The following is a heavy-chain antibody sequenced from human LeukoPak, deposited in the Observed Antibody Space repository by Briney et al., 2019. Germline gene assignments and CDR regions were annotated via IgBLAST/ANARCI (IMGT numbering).Heavy chain of an antibody. CDR2: IIPIFGTA. CDR1: GGTFSSYA. J-gene: IGHJ4*02. Sequence: SVKVSCKASGGTFSSYAISWVRRAPGQGLEWMGGIIPIFGTANYAQKFQGRVTITTDESTSTAYMELSSLRSEDTAVYYCASLRYSSSWYTEFDYWGQGTLVTVSS. D-gene: IGHD6-13*01. CDR3: ASLRYSSSWYTEFDY. V-gene: IGHV1-69*05.